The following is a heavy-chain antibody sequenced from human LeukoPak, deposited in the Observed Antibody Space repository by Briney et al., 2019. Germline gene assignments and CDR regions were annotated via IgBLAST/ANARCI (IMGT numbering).Heavy chain of an antibody. D-gene: IGHD5-12*01. CDR1: GYTFTGYY. CDR3: AREGVATIDTNWFDP. Sequence: ASVTVSCKASGYTFTGYYMHWVRQAPGQGLEWMGWVNPNSGGTNYAQKFQGRVTMTRDTSISTAYMELSRLRSDDTAVYYCAREGVATIDTNWFDPWGQGTLVTVSS. J-gene: IGHJ5*02. V-gene: IGHV1-2*02. CDR2: VNPNSGGT.